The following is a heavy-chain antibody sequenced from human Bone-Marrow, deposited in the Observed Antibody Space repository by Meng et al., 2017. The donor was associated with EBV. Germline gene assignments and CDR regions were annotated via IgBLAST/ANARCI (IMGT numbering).Heavy chain of an antibody. CDR1: GYTFTSYA. V-gene: IGHV1-8*01. D-gene: IGHD4-17*01. Sequence: QVQLVPCGPWVKKPGASLKVPCQASGYTFTSYAINWVRQATGQGLEWMGWMNPNSGNTGYAQKFQGRVTMTRNTSISTAYMELSSLRSEDTAVYYCARGDDYGDLVDYWGQGTLVTVSS. J-gene: IGHJ4*02. CDR3: ARGDDYGDLVDY. CDR2: MNPNSGNT.